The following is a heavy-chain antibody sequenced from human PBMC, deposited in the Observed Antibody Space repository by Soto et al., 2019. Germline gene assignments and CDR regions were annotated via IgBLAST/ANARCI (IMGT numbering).Heavy chain of an antibody. Sequence: TLSLSCPVSGGSINSEDYYWSWLRQQPGKGLEWIGYIYYTGYTYYNSSLQSRLNISIDTSQSQFSLQLSSVTAADMAVYFCAADATGYPFNWFDPWGQGIQVTVYS. J-gene: IGHJ5*02. CDR3: AADATGYPFNWFDP. CDR1: GGSINSEDYY. D-gene: IGHD3-9*01. CDR2: IYYTGYT. V-gene: IGHV4-31*03.